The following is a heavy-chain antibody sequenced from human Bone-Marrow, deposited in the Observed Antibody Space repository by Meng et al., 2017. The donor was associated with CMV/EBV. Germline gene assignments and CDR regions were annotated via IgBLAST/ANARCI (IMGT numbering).Heavy chain of an antibody. D-gene: IGHD6-6*01. J-gene: IGHJ3*02. CDR1: GFPFSSYA. CDR3: ARGSVGLGIAARKTHDAFDI. CDR2: ISYDGNNK. V-gene: IGHV3-30*04. Sequence: GESLKISCAASGFPFSSYAIHWVRQAPGKGLEWVAVISYDGNNKYFADSVKGRFTISRDNSKNTLYLQMNSLRADDTAVYYCARGSVGLGIAARKTHDAFDIWGQGTMVTVSS.